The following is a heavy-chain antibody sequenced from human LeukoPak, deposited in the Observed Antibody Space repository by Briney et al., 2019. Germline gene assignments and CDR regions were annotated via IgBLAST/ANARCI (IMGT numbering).Heavy chain of an antibody. CDR1: GGSISSSSYY. D-gene: IGHD5-18*01. CDR2: IYYSGST. J-gene: IGHJ3*02. V-gene: IGHV4-39*01. Sequence: PSETLSLTCTVSGGSISSSSYYWGWIRQPPEKGLEWIGSIYYSGSTYYNPSLKSRVTISVDTSKNQFSLKLSSVTAADTAVYYCARRNTANYAFDIWGQGTMVTVSS. CDR3: ARRNTANYAFDI.